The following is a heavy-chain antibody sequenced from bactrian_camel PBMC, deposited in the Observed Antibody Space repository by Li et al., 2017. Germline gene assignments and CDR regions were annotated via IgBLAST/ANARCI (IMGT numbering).Heavy chain of an antibody. V-gene: IGHV3S53*01. CDR3: AACGSWTRGAYTY. D-gene: IGHD1*01. J-gene: IGHJ4*01. CDR1: DLISDRCG. Sequence: HVQLVESGGGSVQTGGSLRLSCTAPDLISDRCGMDWYRQADGKEREWVSRINLAGSTSYADSVKGRFTISKDKVKGTVHLQMNNLKPEDTAVYYCAACGSWTRGAYTYWGQGTQVTVS. CDR2: INLAGST.